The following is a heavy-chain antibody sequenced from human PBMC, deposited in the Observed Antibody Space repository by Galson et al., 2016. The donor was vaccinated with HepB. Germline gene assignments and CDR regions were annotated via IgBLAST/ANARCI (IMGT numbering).Heavy chain of an antibody. D-gene: IGHD2-15*01. Sequence: SCKASGGTFTTYVISWVRQAPGQGLEWMGGLIPIFGKQNYAPKFQGRLTMTADQSTNTAYMELSSLRSEDTAVCYCARDPLPYFAAFACYFDSLGQGTLVSVSS. CDR2: LIPIFGKQ. CDR3: ARDPLPYFAAFACYFDS. CDR1: GGTFTTYV. J-gene: IGHJ4*02. V-gene: IGHV1-69*01.